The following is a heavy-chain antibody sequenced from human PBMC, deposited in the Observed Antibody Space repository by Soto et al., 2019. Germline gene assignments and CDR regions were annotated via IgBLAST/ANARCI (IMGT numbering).Heavy chain of an antibody. Sequence: PGESLKISCKGSGYSFTSYWIVWVGQMPGKGLEWMGNIYAGDSETRYSPSFRRQVTFSVDKSLSTAYLQWSSLKASDTAMYYCARKEMSSGMDVWCQGTTVTVSS. CDR3: ARKEMSSGMDV. D-gene: IGHD1-26*01. CDR1: GYSFTSYW. J-gene: IGHJ6*02. CDR2: IYAGDSET. V-gene: IGHV5-51*01.